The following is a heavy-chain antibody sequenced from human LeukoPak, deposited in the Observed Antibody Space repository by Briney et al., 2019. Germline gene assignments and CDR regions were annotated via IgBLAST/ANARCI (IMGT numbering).Heavy chain of an antibody. CDR3: ANNGGVAVAGSFDY. Sequence: GRSLRLSCAASGFTFSSYAMSWVSQAPGNGLEWVSTISGSGGSTYYADSVKGRFTISRDNSKNTLYLQMNSLRAEDTAVYYCANNGGVAVAGSFDYWGQGTLVTVSS. CDR1: GFTFSSYA. CDR2: ISGSGGST. V-gene: IGHV3-23*01. D-gene: IGHD6-19*01. J-gene: IGHJ4*02.